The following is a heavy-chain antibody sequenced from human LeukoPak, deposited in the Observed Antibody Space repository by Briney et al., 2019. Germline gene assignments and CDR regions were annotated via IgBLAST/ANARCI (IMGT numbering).Heavy chain of an antibody. CDR3: ASEYYDSSGYGFFDY. D-gene: IGHD3-22*01. CDR2: IYYSGST. CDR1: GVSISSSSYY. V-gene: IGHV4-39*01. J-gene: IGHJ4*02. Sequence: SETLSLTCTVSGVSISSSSYYWGWIRQPPGKGLEWIGSIYYSGSTYYNPSLKSRVTISVDTSKNQFSLKLSSVTAADTAVYYCASEYYDSSGYGFFDYWGQGTLVTVFS.